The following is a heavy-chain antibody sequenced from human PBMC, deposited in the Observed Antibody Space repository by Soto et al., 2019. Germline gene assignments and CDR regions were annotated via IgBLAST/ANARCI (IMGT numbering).Heavy chain of an antibody. Sequence: PGGSLRLSCAASGFTFSSYSMNWVRQAPGKGLEWVSSISSSSSYIYYADSVKGRFTISRDNAKNSLYLQMNSLRAEDTAVYYCASDYDYIWGSYRSQYFQHWGQGTLVTVSS. CDR3: ASDYDYIWGSYRSQYFQH. V-gene: IGHV3-21*01. D-gene: IGHD3-16*02. CDR2: ISSSSSYI. CDR1: GFTFSSYS. J-gene: IGHJ1*01.